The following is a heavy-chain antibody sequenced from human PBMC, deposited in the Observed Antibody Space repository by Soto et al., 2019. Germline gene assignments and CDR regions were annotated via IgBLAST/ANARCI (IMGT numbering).Heavy chain of an antibody. V-gene: IGHV3-23*01. CDR2: ISGNGIST. Sequence: EVQLLESGGGLVQPGGSLRLSCAASGFTFSNHAMSWVRQAPGKGLEWVSAISGNGISTYYADSVRGRFTISRDNSKNTLYLQMNRLRADDTAVYYCARDAIAMVRGTNNWFDPWGREPWSPSPQ. J-gene: IGHJ5*02. CDR3: ARDAIAMVRGTNNWFDP. CDR1: GFTFSNHA. D-gene: IGHD3-10*01.